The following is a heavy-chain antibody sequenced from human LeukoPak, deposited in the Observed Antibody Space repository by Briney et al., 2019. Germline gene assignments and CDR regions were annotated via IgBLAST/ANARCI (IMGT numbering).Heavy chain of an antibody. Sequence: SETLSLTCTVSGGSIINYYWTWIRQPPGKGLEGIGNIYYSGYTSYNPSLNSRVTISVDTSKNQFSLKLSSVTAADTAVYYCARDAGADRPFDYWGQGTLVTVSS. D-gene: IGHD6-6*01. V-gene: IGHV4-59*01. CDR2: IYYSGYT. J-gene: IGHJ4*02. CDR3: ARDAGADRPFDY. CDR1: GGSIINYY.